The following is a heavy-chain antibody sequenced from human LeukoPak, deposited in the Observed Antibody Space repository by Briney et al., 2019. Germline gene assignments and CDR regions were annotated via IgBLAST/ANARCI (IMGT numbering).Heavy chain of an antibody. CDR1: GGSISSGSYY. V-gene: IGHV4-61*02. Sequence: SETLSLTCTVSGGSISSGSYYWSWIRQPAGKGLEWIGRIYTSGSTNYNPSLKSRVTISVDTSKNQFSLKLSSVTAADTAVYYCARDIRLLDYWGQGTLVTVSS. CDR3: ARDIRLLDY. CDR2: IYTSGST. J-gene: IGHJ4*02. D-gene: IGHD2-2*02.